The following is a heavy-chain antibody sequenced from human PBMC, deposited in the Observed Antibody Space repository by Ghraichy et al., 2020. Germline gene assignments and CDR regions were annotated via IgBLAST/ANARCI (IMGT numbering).Heavy chain of an antibody. Sequence: GGSLRLSCAASGFTFDDYAMHWVRQAPGKGLEWVSGISWNSGSIGYADSVKGRFTISRDNAKNSLYLQMNSLRAEDTALYYCAKGRYSSSWYELDYWGQGTLVTVSS. CDR2: ISWNSGSI. CDR1: GFTFDDYA. D-gene: IGHD6-13*01. J-gene: IGHJ4*02. CDR3: AKGRYSSSWYELDY. V-gene: IGHV3-9*01.